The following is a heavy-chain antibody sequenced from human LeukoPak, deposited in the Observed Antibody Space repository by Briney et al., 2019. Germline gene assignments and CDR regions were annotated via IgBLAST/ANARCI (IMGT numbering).Heavy chain of an antibody. CDR3: AKGDGYNVRDCYFDY. J-gene: IGHJ4*02. CDR2: IRYDGSNK. D-gene: IGHD5-24*01. Sequence: GGSLRLSCAASGFTFSSYGMHWVRQAPGKGLEWVAFIRYDGSNKYYADSVKGRFTISRDNSKNTLYLQMNSLRAEDTAVYYCAKGDGYNVRDCYFDYWGQGTLVTVSS. CDR1: GFTFSSYG. V-gene: IGHV3-30*02.